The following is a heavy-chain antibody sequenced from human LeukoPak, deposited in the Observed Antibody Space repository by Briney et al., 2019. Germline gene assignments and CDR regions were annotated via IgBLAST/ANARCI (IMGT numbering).Heavy chain of an antibody. J-gene: IGHJ4*02. D-gene: IGHD6-19*01. CDR2: TSYDGTNG. Sequence: GGSLRLSCAASGLTFSTSTIHWVRQGPDKGLEWVTFTSYDGTNGYADSVKARFTISRDSSKDTVYLQMSGLRSDDTAVYYCATGGAVVHWGQGALVTVSS. CDR1: GLTFSTST. CDR3: ATGGAVVH. V-gene: IGHV3-30-3*01.